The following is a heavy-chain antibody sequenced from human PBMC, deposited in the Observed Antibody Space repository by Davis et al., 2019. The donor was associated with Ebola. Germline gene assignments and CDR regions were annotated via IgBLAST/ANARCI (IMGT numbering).Heavy chain of an antibody. CDR3: ARHDYGGTHFDY. V-gene: IGHV3-21*05. J-gene: IGHJ4*02. CDR1: GFTFSSYA. D-gene: IGHD4-23*01. CDR2: ISSSSSYT. Sequence: GESLKISCAASGFTFSSYAMHWVRQAPGKGLEWVSYISSSSSYTNYADSVKGQFTISRDNAKNSLYLQMNSLRAEDTAVYYCARHDYGGTHFDYWGQGTLVTVSS.